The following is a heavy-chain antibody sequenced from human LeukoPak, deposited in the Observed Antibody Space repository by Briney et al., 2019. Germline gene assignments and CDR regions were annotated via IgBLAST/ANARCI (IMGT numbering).Heavy chain of an antibody. V-gene: IGHV7-4-1*02. CDR2: INTNTGNP. D-gene: IGHD6-6*01. CDR3: ARDIPSSIAARLLGPYYYYYYMDV. CDR1: GYTFTSYA. Sequence: GASVKVSCKASGYTFTSYAMNWVRQAPGQGLEWMGWINTNTGNPTYAQGFTGRFVFSLDTSVSTAYLQISSLKAEDTAVYYCARDIPSSIAARLLGPYYYYYYMDVWGKGTTVTVSS. J-gene: IGHJ6*03.